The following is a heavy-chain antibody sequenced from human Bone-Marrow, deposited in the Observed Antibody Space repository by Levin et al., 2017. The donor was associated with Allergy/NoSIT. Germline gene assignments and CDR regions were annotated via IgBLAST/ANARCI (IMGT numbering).Heavy chain of an antibody. CDR3: ARLGYCSGGSCYGGSMYYFDY. CDR2: IYYSGST. J-gene: IGHJ4*02. Sequence: SETLSLTCTVSGGSISSSSYYWGWIRQPPGKGLEWIGSIYYSGSTYYNPSLKSRVTISVDTSKNQFSLKLSSVTAADTAVYYCARLGYCSGGSCYGGSMYYFDYWGQGTLVTVSS. V-gene: IGHV4-39*01. D-gene: IGHD2-15*01. CDR1: GGSISSSSYY.